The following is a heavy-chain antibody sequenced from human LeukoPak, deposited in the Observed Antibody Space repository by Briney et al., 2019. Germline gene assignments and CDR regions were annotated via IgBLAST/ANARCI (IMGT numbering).Heavy chain of an antibody. CDR1: GRSTSSSSYY. V-gene: IGHV4-39*07. D-gene: IGHD2-8*01. J-gene: IGHJ4*02. CDR3: SRENGAFSPFGY. CDR2: IYYCGST. Sequence: PQTRSPTSTVAGRSTSSSSYYWDWTRQPPVKGLEWIGSIYYCGSTHYNPSLESRVAVSLDRSKNQLSLNQTSVTAADTAVYYCSRENGAFSPFGYWGQGTLVTVLS.